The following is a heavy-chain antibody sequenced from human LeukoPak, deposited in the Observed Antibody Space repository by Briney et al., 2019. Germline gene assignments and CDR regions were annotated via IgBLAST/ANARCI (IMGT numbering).Heavy chain of an antibody. CDR3: ARDVGGYNYGYSLDY. Sequence: PSETLSLTCTVSGGSISSYYWNWIRQPAGQGLEWIGRIYTSGSTSYNSSLKSRVTMSVDTSKNQFSLKLSSVTAADTAVYYCARDVGGYNYGYSLDYWGQGTLVSVSS. CDR1: GGSISSYY. J-gene: IGHJ4*02. D-gene: IGHD5-18*01. V-gene: IGHV4-4*07. CDR2: IYTSGST.